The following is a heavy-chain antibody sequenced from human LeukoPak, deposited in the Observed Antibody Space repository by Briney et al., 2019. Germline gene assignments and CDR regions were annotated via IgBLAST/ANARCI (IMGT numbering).Heavy chain of an antibody. D-gene: IGHD1-26*01. CDR2: ISSSSSYI. CDR1: GFTFSSNS. J-gene: IGHJ6*03. V-gene: IGHV3-21*01. CDR3: ARTAWGGPDYYYYMDV. Sequence: GGSLRPSCAASGFTFSSNSMNWVRQAPGKGLEWVSSISSSSSYIYYADSVKGRFTISRDNAKNSLYLQMNSLRAEDTAVYYCARTAWGGPDYYYYMDVWGKGTTVTVSS.